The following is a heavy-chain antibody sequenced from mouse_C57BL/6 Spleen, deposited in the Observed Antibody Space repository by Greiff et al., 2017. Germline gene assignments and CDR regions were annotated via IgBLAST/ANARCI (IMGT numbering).Heavy chain of an antibody. CDR1: GYAFSSYW. D-gene: IGHD3-2*02. V-gene: IGHV1-80*01. CDR3: ARQTAQAPFDY. J-gene: IGHJ2*01. CDR2: IYPGDGDT. Sequence: VQLQQSGAELVKPGASVKISCKASGYAFSSYWMNWVKQRPGKGLEWIGQIYPGDGDTNYNGKFKGKATLTADQSSSTAYMQLSSLTSEDSAVYFCARQTAQAPFDYWGQGTTLTVSS.